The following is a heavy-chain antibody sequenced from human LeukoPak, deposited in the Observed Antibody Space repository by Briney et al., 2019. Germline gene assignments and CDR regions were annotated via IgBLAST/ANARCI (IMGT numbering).Heavy chain of an antibody. J-gene: IGHJ4*02. D-gene: IGHD3-3*01. V-gene: IGHV4-59*01. CDR3: ASFDYYDFWSGYYAFDY. CDR1: GDSITRNY. CDR2: ISYSGST. Sequence: SETLSLSCTVSGDSITRNYWSWIRQPPGEGLEWIAYISYSGSTNYNPSLKSRVTISVDTSKNQFSLKLGSVTAADTAVYYCASFDYYDFWSGYYAFDYWGQGTLVTVSS.